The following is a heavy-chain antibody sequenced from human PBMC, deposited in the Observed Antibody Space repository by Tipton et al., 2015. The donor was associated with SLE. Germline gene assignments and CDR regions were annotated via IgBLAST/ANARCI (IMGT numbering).Heavy chain of an antibody. CDR1: GGSISGYY. CDR3: VRTGDRWYFDL. Sequence: TLSLTCTVSGGSISGYYWSWIRQPPGKGLEWIGYIYHTGITYYSPSLKSRVTISLDRSKNQFSLKLTSVTAADTAVYYCVRTGDRWYFDLWGRGTLVTVSS. V-gene: IGHV4-59*12. CDR2: IYHTGIT. D-gene: IGHD7-27*01. J-gene: IGHJ2*01.